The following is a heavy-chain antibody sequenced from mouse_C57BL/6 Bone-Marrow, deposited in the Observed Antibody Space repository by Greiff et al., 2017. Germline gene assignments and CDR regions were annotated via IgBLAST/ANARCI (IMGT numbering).Heavy chain of an antibody. Sequence: EVKLMESGGGLVKPGGSLKLSCAASGFTFSSYTMSWVRQTPEKRLEWVATISGGGGNTYYPDSVKGRFTISRDNAKNTLYLQMSSLRSEDTALYYCASRTPGSSLRNAMDYWGQGTSVTVSS. D-gene: IGHD1-1*01. J-gene: IGHJ4*01. CDR2: ISGGGGNT. CDR1: GFTFSSYT. V-gene: IGHV5-9*01. CDR3: ASRTPGSSLRNAMDY.